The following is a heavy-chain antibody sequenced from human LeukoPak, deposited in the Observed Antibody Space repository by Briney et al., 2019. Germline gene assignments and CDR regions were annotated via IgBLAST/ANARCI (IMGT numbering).Heavy chain of an antibody. V-gene: IGHV3-74*01. J-gene: IGHJ4*02. CDR3: ARAYYDFWSGYYGEPYYFDH. CDR1: RFIFSGSA. D-gene: IGHD3-3*01. Sequence: GGSLRLSCAASRFIFSGSAIHWVRQAPGKGLVWVSRINSDGSSTSYADSVKGRFTISRDNAKNTLYLQMNSLRAEDTAVYYCARAYYDFWSGYYGEPYYFDHWGQGTLVTVAS. CDR2: INSDGSST.